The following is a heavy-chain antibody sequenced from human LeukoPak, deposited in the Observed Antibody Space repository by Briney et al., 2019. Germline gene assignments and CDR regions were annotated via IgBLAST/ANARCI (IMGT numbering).Heavy chain of an antibody. CDR3: AREVVVVPAAIPGNWFDP. V-gene: IGHV4-30-2*01. CDR2: IYHSGST. CDR1: GGSISSGAYY. Sequence: PSETLSLTCTVSGGSISSGAYYWSWIRQPPGKGLEWIGYIYHSGSTYYNPSLKSRVTISVDRSKNQFSLKLSSVTAADTAVYYCAREVVVVPAAIPGNWFDPWGQGTLVTVSS. D-gene: IGHD2-2*02. J-gene: IGHJ5*02.